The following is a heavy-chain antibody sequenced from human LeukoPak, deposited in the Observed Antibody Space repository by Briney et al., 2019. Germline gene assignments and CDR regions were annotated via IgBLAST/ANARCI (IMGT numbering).Heavy chain of an antibody. Sequence: GGSLRLSCAASGFTFSSYSMNWVRQAPGKGLEWVSYISSSSSTIYYADSVRGRFTISRDNAKNTLYLQMNSLRAEDTAVYYCAREASSSWYGAFDDWGQGTLVTVCS. V-gene: IGHV3-48*04. CDR1: GFTFSSYS. J-gene: IGHJ4*02. CDR2: ISSSSSTI. D-gene: IGHD6-13*01. CDR3: AREASSSWYGAFDD.